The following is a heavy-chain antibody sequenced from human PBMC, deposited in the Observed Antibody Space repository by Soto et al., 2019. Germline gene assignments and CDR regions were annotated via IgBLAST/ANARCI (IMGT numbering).Heavy chain of an antibody. D-gene: IGHD3-16*02. J-gene: IGHJ6*02. CDR3: ARFVRSCRGNTCYTRADV. CDR1: GGSVSSDTHY. CDR2: IYSSGST. V-gene: IGHV4-61*01. Sequence: NPSEPLSLTCTVSGGSVSSDTHYWSWIRQPPGKRLEWIGFIYSSGSTNYNPSLKSRVTMSVDTSKNQFSLKLRSVIVADTAVYHCARFVRSCRGNTCYTRADVWRQATKV.